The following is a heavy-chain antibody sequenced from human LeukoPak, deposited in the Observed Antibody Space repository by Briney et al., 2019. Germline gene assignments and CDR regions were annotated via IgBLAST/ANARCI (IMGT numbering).Heavy chain of an antibody. D-gene: IGHD3-10*01. J-gene: IGHJ4*02. V-gene: IGHV3-23*01. CDR2: ISESGSHESI. CDR3: AKPIAGGSAPDY. Sequence: GGSLRLACAASGFVFSSYAMSWVRQAPGKVLEWVSVISESGSHESIYYADSVKGRFTISRDNSKNTLYLQMNRLTVDDTAIYYCAKPIAGGSAPDYCGPGTLVTVSS. CDR1: GFVFSSYA.